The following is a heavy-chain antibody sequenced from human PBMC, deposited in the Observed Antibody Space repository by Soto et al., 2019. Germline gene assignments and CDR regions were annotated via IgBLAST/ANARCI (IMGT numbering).Heavy chain of an antibody. V-gene: IGHV1-8*01. CDR3: ARVGYDFWSGYLGSREFDY. CDR2: MNPNSGNT. D-gene: IGHD3-3*01. CDR1: GYTFTSYD. J-gene: IGHJ4*02. Sequence: ASVKVSCKASGYTFTSYDINWLRQATGQGLEWMGWMNPNSGNTGYAQKFQGRVTMTRNTSISTAYMELSSLRSEDTAVYYCARVGYDFWSGYLGSREFDYWGQGTLVTVSS.